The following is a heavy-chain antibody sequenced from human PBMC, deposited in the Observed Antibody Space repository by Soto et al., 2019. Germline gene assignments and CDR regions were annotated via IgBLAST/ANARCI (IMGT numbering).Heavy chain of an antibody. J-gene: IGHJ4*02. V-gene: IGHV3-53*01. CDR1: GFAVSSKY. D-gene: IGHD6-19*01. CDR2: IYGGGTT. Sequence: EVHLVESGGGMIQPGGSLRLSCAASGFAVSSKYMTWVRQAPGKGLDWVSVIYGGGTTYYADSVKGRFTISRDTSKNTLYPQMNSLRAEDTAVYYCVKTTGWPGFDFWGQGTLVTVSS. CDR3: VKTTGWPGFDF.